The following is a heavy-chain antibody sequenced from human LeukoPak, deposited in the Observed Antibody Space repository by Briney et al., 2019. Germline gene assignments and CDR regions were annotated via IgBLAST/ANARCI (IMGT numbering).Heavy chain of an antibody. CDR3: AKGAFDYSNYVGYYYYMDV. V-gene: IGHV3-53*01. Sequence: GGSLRLSCAASGFTVSSNYMSWVRQAPGKGLEWVSVIYSGGSTYYADSVKGRFTISRDNSKNTLYLQMNSLRAEDTAVYYCAKGAFDYSNYVGYYYYMDVWGKGTTVTVSS. J-gene: IGHJ6*03. D-gene: IGHD4-11*01. CDR1: GFTVSSNY. CDR2: IYSGGST.